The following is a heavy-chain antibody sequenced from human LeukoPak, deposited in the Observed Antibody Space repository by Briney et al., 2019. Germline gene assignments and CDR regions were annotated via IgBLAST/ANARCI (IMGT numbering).Heavy chain of an antibody. Sequence: SVKVSCKASGGTFSSYAISWVRQAPGQGLEWMGRIIPILGIANYAQKFQGRVTITADKSTSTAYMELSSLRSEDTAVYYCARVGDYDFWSGYFDYWGQGTLVTVSS. CDR2: IIPILGIA. CDR3: ARVGDYDFWSGYFDY. D-gene: IGHD3-3*01. CDR1: GGTFSSYA. J-gene: IGHJ4*02. V-gene: IGHV1-69*04.